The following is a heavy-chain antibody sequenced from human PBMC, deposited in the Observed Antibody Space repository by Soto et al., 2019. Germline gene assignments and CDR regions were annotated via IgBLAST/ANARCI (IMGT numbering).Heavy chain of an antibody. D-gene: IGHD2-15*01. CDR3: ARGVSYCSGGSCYPNWFDP. Sequence: QVQLVQSGAEVKKPGSSVKVSCKASGGTFSSYTISWVRQAPGQGLEWMGGIIPIFGTANYAQKFQGRVTITADESTSTAYMELSSLRSEDTAVYYCARGVSYCSGGSCYPNWFDPWGQGTLVTVSS. CDR1: GGTFSSYT. J-gene: IGHJ5*02. CDR2: IIPIFGTA. V-gene: IGHV1-69*01.